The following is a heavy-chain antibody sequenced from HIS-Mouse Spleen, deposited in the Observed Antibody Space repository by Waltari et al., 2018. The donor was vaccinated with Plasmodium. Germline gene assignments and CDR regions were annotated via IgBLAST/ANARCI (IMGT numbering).Heavy chain of an antibody. CDR1: GYTFTGYY. CDR3: ARVLGYKAAAGTFVEYFQH. Sequence: QVQLVQSGAEVKKPGASVKVSCKASGYTFTGYYMHWVRQAPGQGLAWRGWINPNSGGTNYAQKFQGRVTMTRDTSISTAYMELSRLRSDDTAVYYCARVLGYKAAAGTFVEYFQHWGQGTLVTVSS. CDR2: INPNSGGT. J-gene: IGHJ1*01. D-gene: IGHD6-13*01. V-gene: IGHV1-2*02.